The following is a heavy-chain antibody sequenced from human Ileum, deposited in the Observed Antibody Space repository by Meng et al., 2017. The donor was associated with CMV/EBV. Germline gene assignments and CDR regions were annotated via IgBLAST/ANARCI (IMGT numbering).Heavy chain of an antibody. CDR3: ARQGLRGYSGYETY. J-gene: IGHJ4*02. D-gene: IGHD5-12*01. Sequence: GSLRLSCTVSGGSISSSSYYWGWIRQPPGKGLEWIGSIYYSGSTYYNPSLKSRVTISVDTSKNQFSLKLSSVTAADTAVYYCARQGLRGYSGYETYWGQGTLVTVSS. V-gene: IGHV4-39*01. CDR1: GGSISSSSYY. CDR2: IYYSGST.